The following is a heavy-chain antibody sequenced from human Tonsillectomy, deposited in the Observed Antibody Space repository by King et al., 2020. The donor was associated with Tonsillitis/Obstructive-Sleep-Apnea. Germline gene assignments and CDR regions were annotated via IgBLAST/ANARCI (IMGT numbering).Heavy chain of an antibody. D-gene: IGHD3-22*01. CDR2: ISPYNGNT. V-gene: IGHV1-18*01. Sequence: QLVQSGAEVKKPGASVKVSCKASGYTFSNYVISWVRQAPGQGLEWMGWISPYNGNTNYAQKLQGRVTLTTDTSTSTAYMEVRSLRSDDTAVYYCARDCMSNEYDISGYYTLDYWGQGTLVTVSS. CDR3: ARDCMSNEYDISGYYTLDY. CDR1: GYTFSNYV. J-gene: IGHJ4*02.